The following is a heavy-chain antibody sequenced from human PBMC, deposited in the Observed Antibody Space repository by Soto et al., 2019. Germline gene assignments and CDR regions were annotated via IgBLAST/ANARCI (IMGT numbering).Heavy chain of an antibody. V-gene: IGHV1-18*01. J-gene: IGHJ4*02. CDR3: ARGRYGDY. CDR1: GYDFTTYG. D-gene: IGHD1-1*01. Sequence: QVHLVQSGAEVKKPGASVKVSCKGSGYDFTTYGITWVRQAPGQGLEWMAWISAHNGNTDYAQKRQGRVTVTSDTSTSTADMELRSLRSDDTAVYYCARGRYGDYCGQGALLTVS. CDR2: ISAHNGNT.